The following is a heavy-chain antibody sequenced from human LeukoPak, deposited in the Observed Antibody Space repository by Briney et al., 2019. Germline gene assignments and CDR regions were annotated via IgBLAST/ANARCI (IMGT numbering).Heavy chain of an antibody. D-gene: IGHD4-17*01. J-gene: IGHJ4*02. CDR1: GGSISSYY. V-gene: IGHV4-59*01. CDR3: ATQFTVSAHFDY. CDR2: IYYSGSA. Sequence: SETLSLTCTVSGGSISSYYWSWIRQPPGKGLEWIGYIYYSGSANYNPSLKSRVTISVDTSKNQFSLKVSSVTAADTAVYYCATQFTVSAHFDYWGQGTLVTVSS.